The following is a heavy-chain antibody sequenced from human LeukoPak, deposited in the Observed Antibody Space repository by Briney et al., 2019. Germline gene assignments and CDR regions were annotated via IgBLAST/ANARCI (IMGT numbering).Heavy chain of an antibody. Sequence: PSETLSLTCAVYGGSFTDYYWSWIRQPPGKGLEWIGEINHSGSTNYNPSLKSRVTISVDTSKKQFSLKLSSVTAADTAVYYCASLTGTTDYYYYYMDVWGKGTTVTVSS. CDR2: INHSGST. CDR3: ASLTGTTDYYYYYMDV. D-gene: IGHD1-20*01. V-gene: IGHV4-34*01. CDR1: GGSFTDYY. J-gene: IGHJ6*03.